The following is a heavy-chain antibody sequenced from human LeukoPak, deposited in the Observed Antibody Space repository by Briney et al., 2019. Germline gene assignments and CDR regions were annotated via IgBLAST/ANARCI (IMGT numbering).Heavy chain of an antibody. CDR2: IYYSGST. CDR1: GGSISSYY. Sequence: PSETLSLTCAVSGGSISSYYWSWIRQPPGKGLEWIGYIYYSGSTNYNPSLKSRVTISVDTSKNQFSLKLSSVTAADTAVYYCAGGNYDFWSHYYYYMDVWGKGTTVTVSS. J-gene: IGHJ6*03. V-gene: IGHV4-59*01. D-gene: IGHD3-3*01. CDR3: AGGNYDFWSHYYYYMDV.